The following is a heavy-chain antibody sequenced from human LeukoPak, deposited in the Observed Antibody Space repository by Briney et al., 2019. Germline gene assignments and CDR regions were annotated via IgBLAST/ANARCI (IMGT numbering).Heavy chain of an antibody. V-gene: IGHV1-69*13. CDR1: GGTFSSYA. Sequence: SVKVSYKASGGTFSSYAISWVRQAPGQGLEWMGGIIPIFGTANYAQKFQGRVTITADESTSTAYMELSSLRSEDTAVYYCARDRVEMATTDAFDIWGQGTMVTVSS. CDR3: ARDRVEMATTDAFDI. D-gene: IGHD5-24*01. CDR2: IIPIFGTA. J-gene: IGHJ3*02.